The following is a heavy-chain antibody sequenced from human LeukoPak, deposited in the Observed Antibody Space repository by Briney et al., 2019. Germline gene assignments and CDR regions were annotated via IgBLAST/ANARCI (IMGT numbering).Heavy chain of an antibody. CDR2: IYWDDDK. CDR3: AHRREEMATTNWFDP. V-gene: IGHV2-5*08. D-gene: IGHD5-24*01. Sequence: SGPTLVNPTQTLTLTCTFSGFSLSTSGMCVSWIRQPPGKALEWLALIYWDDDKRYSPSLKSRLTITKDTSKNQVVLTMTNMDPVDTATYYCAHRREEMATTNWFDPWGQGTLVTVSS. J-gene: IGHJ5*02. CDR1: GFSLSTSGMC.